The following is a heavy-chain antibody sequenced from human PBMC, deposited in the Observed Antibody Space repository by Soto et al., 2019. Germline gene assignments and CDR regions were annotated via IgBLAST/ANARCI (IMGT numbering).Heavy chain of an antibody. V-gene: IGHV4-4*07. CDR2: IYISGST. CDR1: GSSISSHY. J-gene: IGHJ4*02. Sequence: PSETLSLTCSVSGSSISSHYWSWIRQPAGKGLEWIGLIYISGSTNYNPSPKSRVTMSVDTSKSQFSLKLSSVTAADTAVYYCAGYDSSGYYLDYWGQGTLVTVSS. D-gene: IGHD3-22*01. CDR3: AGYDSSGYYLDY.